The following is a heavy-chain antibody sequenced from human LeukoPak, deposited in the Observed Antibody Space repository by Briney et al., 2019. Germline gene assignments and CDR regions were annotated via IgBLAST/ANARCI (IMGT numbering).Heavy chain of an antibody. CDR2: IIPMFGVA. CDR3: ARDRGDVYGTVYYYYYLNV. J-gene: IGHJ6*03. Sequence: ASVKVSCKASGGTFSTYGFNWVRQAPGQGLEWMGGIIPMFGVANYAQKFQGRVTIIADESTSIVYMELSSLRSEDTAVYYCARDRGDVYGTVYYYYYLNVWGKGTTVTVSS. D-gene: IGHD5/OR15-5a*01. V-gene: IGHV1-69*01. CDR1: GGTFSTYG.